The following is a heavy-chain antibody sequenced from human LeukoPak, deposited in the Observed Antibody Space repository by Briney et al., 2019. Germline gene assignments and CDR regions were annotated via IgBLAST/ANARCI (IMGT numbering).Heavy chain of an antibody. D-gene: IGHD3-22*01. CDR2: IKSKSDGGTT. J-gene: IGHJ4*02. Sequence: GGSLRLSCAASGFTFSNAWMSWVRQAPGKGLEWVGRIKSKSDGGTTDYAAPVKGRFTISRDGSKNTLYLQMNSLKTEDTAVYYCTTDLYYYDSSGYYSAPDYWGQGTLVTVSS. V-gene: IGHV3-15*01. CDR1: GFTFSNAW. CDR3: TTDLYYYDSSGYYSAPDY.